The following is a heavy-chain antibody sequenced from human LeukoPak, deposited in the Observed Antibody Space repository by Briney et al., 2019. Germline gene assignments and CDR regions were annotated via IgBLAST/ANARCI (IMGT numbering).Heavy chain of an antibody. D-gene: IGHD3-22*01. CDR2: ISSSSSYI. CDR3: ARDLFNSYYDTSGYSAFDY. Sequence: GGSLRLSCAASGFTFSSYSMNWVRQAPGKGLEWVSSISSSSSYIHYADSVKGRFTVSRDNARNSLYLQMNSLRAEDTAVYYCARDLFNSYYDTSGYSAFDYWGQGTLVTVSS. V-gene: IGHV3-21*01. CDR1: GFTFSSYS. J-gene: IGHJ4*02.